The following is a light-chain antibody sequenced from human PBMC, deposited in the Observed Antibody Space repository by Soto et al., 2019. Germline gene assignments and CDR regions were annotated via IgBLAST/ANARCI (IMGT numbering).Light chain of an antibody. J-gene: IGKJ1*01. CDR3: QQYNSYSWT. CDR1: QSISSW. V-gene: IGKV1-5*01. CDR2: DAS. Sequence: DIQMTQSPSTLSACVGDRVTITCRASQSISSWLAWYQQKPGKAPKLLIYDASSLESGVPSRFSGSGSGTEFTLTISSLQPDDFATYYCQQYNSYSWTFGQGTKVEIK.